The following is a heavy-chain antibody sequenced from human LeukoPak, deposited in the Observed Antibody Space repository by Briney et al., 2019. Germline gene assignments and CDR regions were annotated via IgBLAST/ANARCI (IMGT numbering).Heavy chain of an antibody. J-gene: IGHJ4*02. CDR2: IYYSGST. CDR3: ARGYGYKMGGFDY. D-gene: IGHD5-12*01. V-gene: IGHV4-59*01. CDR1: GGSISSYY. Sequence: SETLSLTCTVSGGSISSYYWSWIRQPPGKGLEWIGYIYYSGSTNYNPSLKSRVTISVDTSENQFSLKLSSVTAADTAVYYCARGYGYKMGGFDYWGQGTLVTVSS.